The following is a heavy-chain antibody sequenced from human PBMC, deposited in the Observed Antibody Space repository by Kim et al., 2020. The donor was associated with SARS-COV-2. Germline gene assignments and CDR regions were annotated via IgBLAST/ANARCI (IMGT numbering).Heavy chain of an antibody. Sequence: SETLSLTCTVSGGSISSYYWSWIRQPPGKGLEWIGYIYYSGSTNYNPSLKSRVTISVDTSKNQFSLKLSSVTAADTAVYYCAREVVSIAARRRASRWFDPWGQGTLVTVSS. CDR3: AREVVSIAARRRASRWFDP. J-gene: IGHJ5*02. CDR1: GGSISSYY. V-gene: IGHV4-59*13. D-gene: IGHD6-6*01. CDR2: IYYSGST.